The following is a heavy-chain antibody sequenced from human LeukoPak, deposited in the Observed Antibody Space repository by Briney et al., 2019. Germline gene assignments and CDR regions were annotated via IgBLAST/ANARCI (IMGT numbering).Heavy chain of an antibody. V-gene: IGHV3-23*01. CDR1: GFTFSSYA. Sequence: PSGGSLRLSCAASGFTFSSYAMSWVRQAPGKGLEWVSVISGSGGSTYYADSVKGRFTISRDNSKNTLYLQMNSLRAEDTAVYYCAKAGGNPDYYYGMDVWGQGTTVTVSS. CDR3: AKAGGNPDYYYGMDV. CDR2: ISGSGGST. D-gene: IGHD4-23*01. J-gene: IGHJ6*02.